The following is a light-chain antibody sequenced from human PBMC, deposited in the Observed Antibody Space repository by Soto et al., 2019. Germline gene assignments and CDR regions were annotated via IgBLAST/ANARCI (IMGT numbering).Light chain of an antibody. CDR3: GSYTSSSTYV. Sequence: QSALTQPASVSGSPGQSITISCTGTSSDVGRYNYVSWYQQHPGTAPKLMIYEVSNRPSGVSNRFSGSKSGNTASLTISGLQTEDEADYYCGSYTSSSTYVFGTGPKLTVL. CDR1: SSDVGRYNY. CDR2: EVS. V-gene: IGLV2-14*01. J-gene: IGLJ1*01.